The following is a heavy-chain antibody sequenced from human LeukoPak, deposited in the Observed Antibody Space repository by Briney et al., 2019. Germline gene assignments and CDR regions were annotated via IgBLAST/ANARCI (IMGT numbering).Heavy chain of an antibody. CDR1: GFTFSSYS. Sequence: GGSLRLSCAASGFTFSSYSMNWVRQAPGKGLEWVSYISSSSSTIYYADSVKGRFTISRDNSKNTLYLQMNSLRAEDTAVYYCAKDPYDYYDSSGYYYEPYFDYWGQGTLVTVSS. J-gene: IGHJ4*02. CDR2: ISSSSSTI. CDR3: AKDPYDYYDSSGYYYEPYFDY. D-gene: IGHD3-22*01. V-gene: IGHV3-48*01.